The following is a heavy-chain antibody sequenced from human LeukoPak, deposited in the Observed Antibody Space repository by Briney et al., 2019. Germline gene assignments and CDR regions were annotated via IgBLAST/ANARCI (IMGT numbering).Heavy chain of an antibody. CDR2: IYPGDSDT. V-gene: IGHV5-51*01. CDR1: GYSFTTYF. CDR3: ARPITGAGTDLGY. D-gene: IGHD6-13*01. J-gene: IGHJ4*02. Sequence: GESLKISCKGSGYSFTTYFIVWVRQMPGKGLEWMGIIYPGDSDTRYSPSFQGQVTTSVDKSISTAYLQWRSLKASDTAIYYCARPITGAGTDLGYWGQGTLVTVSS.